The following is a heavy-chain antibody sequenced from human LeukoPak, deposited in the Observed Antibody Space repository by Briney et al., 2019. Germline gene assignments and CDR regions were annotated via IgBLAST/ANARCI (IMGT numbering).Heavy chain of an antibody. CDR2: IYYSGST. Sequence: PSETLSLTCTVSGGSISTSPYYWGWIRQPPGKGLEWIGTIYYSGSTYYNPSLKSRVTISVDTSKNQFSLKLSSVTAADTAVYYCARRRYYGSGSLYFDYWGQGTLVTVSS. CDR3: ARRRYYGSGSLYFDY. V-gene: IGHV4-39*01. D-gene: IGHD3-10*01. CDR1: GGSISTSPYY. J-gene: IGHJ4*02.